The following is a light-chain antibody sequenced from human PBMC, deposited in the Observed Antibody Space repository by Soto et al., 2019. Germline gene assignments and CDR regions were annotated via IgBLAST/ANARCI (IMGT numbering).Light chain of an antibody. Sequence: ELVMTQSAATLSVSPGEITTLSCRSSQSVSSNVAWYQQKPGRTPRLLIYGASTRATGIPARFSGSGSGTECTLTISISQNEDLAVYDGHQYNNWPWTSGKGTKVEIK. CDR1: QSVSSN. CDR2: GAS. CDR3: HQYNNWPWT. V-gene: IGKV3-15*01. J-gene: IGKJ1*01.